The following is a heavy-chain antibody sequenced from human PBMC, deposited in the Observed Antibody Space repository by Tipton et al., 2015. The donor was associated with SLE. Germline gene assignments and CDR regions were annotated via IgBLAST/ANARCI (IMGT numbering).Heavy chain of an antibody. CDR2: ISGSGGST. V-gene: IGHV3-23*01. D-gene: IGHD2-21*01. J-gene: IGHJ4*02. Sequence: GSLRLSCAASGFTFSSYAMSWVRQAPGKGLEWVSAISGSGGSTYYADSVKGRFTISRDNSKNTLYLQMNSLRAEDTAIYYCAKDRYCGGGTCFASYFALWGQGTPVTVSS. CDR1: GFTFSSYA. CDR3: AKDRYCGGGTCFASYFAL.